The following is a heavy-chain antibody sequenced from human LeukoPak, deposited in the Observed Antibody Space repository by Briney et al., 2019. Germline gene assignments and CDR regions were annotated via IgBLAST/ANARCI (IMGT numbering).Heavy chain of an antibody. CDR1: GFTFDDYA. V-gene: IGHV3-9*01. CDR3: AKDGSGANSDYFDY. J-gene: IGHJ4*02. D-gene: IGHD4-23*01. Sequence: GRSLRLSCAASGFTFDDYAMHWVRQAPGKGLEWVSGISWNSGSIVYADSVKGRFTISRDNAKNSLYLQMNSLRPEDTALYYCAKDGSGANSDYFDYWGQGTLVTVSS. CDR2: ISWNSGSI.